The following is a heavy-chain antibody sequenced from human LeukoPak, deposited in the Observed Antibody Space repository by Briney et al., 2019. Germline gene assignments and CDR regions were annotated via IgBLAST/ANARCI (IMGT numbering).Heavy chain of an antibody. CDR2: VSASGGST. D-gene: IGHD5-18*01. J-gene: IGHJ6*02. CDR3: AKDQAYTYGSPPYYYGMDV. V-gene: IGHV3-23*01. Sequence: PGGSLRLSCAASGLTFSTYAMSWVRQAPGKGLEWVSVVSASGGSTYNADSVKGRFTISRDNSKNTLYLQMSSLRAEDTAVYYCAKDQAYTYGSPPYYYGMDVWGQGTTVTVSS. CDR1: GLTFSTYA.